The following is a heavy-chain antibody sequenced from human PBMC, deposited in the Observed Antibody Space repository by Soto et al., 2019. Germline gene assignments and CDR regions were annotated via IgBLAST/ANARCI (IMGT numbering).Heavy chain of an antibody. CDR1: GFTFSDYY. V-gene: IGHV3-11*04. J-gene: IGHJ5*02. CDR3: TRDASRDSSARGWFDP. D-gene: IGHD6-13*01. CDR2: VSNSAYI. Sequence: VGSLILSCAASGFTFSDYYMSWIRQAPGKGLEWVSYVSNSAYIYYTDALRGRFTISRDNAKNSLHLQMNSLRAEDTAVYYCTRDASRDSSARGWFDPWGPGTLVTVSS.